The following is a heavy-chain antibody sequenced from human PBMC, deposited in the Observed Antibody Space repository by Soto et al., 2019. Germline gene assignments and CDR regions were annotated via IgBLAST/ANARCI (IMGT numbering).Heavy chain of an antibody. CDR3: ARGGITGTWDEYFQH. V-gene: IGHV3-33*01. CDR2: IRYDGSNK. J-gene: IGHJ1*01. Sequence: QVQLVESGGGVVQPGRSLRLSCAASGFTFSSYGMHWVRQAPGKGLEWVAVIRYDGSNKYYADSVKGRFTISRDNSKNTLYLQMNSLRAEDTAVYYCARGGITGTWDEYFQHWGQGTLVTVSS. D-gene: IGHD1-20*01. CDR1: GFTFSSYG.